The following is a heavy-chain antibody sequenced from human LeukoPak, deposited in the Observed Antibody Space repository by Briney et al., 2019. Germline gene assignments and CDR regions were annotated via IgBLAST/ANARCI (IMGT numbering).Heavy chain of an antibody. J-gene: IGHJ4*02. V-gene: IGHV3-33*01. D-gene: IGHD6-13*01. CDR1: GFTFRNYG. Sequence: GGSLRLSCAASGFTFRNYGMYWVRQVSGKRLEWVALIRHDGSNKNYADSVKGRFTISRDNAKNTLYLEMNSLRVEDTAVYYCARWARFSSGWYELDYWGQGTLVTVSS. CDR3: ARWARFSSGWYELDY. CDR2: IRHDGSNK.